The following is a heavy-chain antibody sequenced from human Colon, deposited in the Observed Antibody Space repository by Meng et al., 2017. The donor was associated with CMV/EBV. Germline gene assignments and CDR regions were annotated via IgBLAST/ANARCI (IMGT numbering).Heavy chain of an antibody. D-gene: IGHD2/OR15-2a*01. V-gene: IGHV3-15*01. J-gene: IGHJ6*02. CDR2: IKSKTDGGTT. Sequence: GESLKISCAASGFTFSNAWMSWVRQAPGKGLEWVGRIKSKTDGGTTDYAAPVKGRFTISRDDSKNTVYLQMNSLKTEDTAVYYCTTSFPETTLYFYYSDMDVWSQGTTVTVSS. CDR3: TTSFPETTLYFYYSDMDV. CDR1: GFTFSNAW.